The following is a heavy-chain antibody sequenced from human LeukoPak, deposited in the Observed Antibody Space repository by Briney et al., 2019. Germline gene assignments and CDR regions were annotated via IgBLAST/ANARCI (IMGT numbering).Heavy chain of an antibody. CDR2: TSYNGNT. D-gene: IGHD6-19*01. CDR3: ARHSGSGWQALGY. CDR1: GYTLINYG. V-gene: IGHV1-18*04. J-gene: IGHJ4*02. Sequence: GASVKVSCKASGYTLINYGISWVRQAPGLGLEWMGWTSYNGNTNYAQKFQDRVTMTTDTSTTTAYMELRSLESDDTAVYYCARHSGSGWQALGYWGQGTLVTVSS.